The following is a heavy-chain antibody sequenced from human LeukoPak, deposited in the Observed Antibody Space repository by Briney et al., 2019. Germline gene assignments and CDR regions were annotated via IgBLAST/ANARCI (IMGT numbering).Heavy chain of an antibody. D-gene: IGHD4-11*01. CDR2: IYYSGST. CDR3: ARAEYGNYETFDY. CDR1: GGSISSYY. V-gene: IGHV4-59*01. Sequence: KPSETLSLTCTVSGGSISSYYWSWIRQPPGKGLEWIGYIYYSGSTNYNPSLKSRVTISVDTSKNQFSLKLSSVTAADTAVYYCARAEYGNYETFDYWGQGTLVTVSS. J-gene: IGHJ4*02.